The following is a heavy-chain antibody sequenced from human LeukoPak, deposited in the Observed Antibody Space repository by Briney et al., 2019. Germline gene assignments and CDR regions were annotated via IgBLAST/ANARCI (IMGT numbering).Heavy chain of an antibody. CDR3: ARDETLYSSIGSYFDY. CDR1: GFTFSSYG. D-gene: IGHD6-13*01. CDR2: ISYDGSNK. V-gene: IGHV3-30*03. Sequence: PGRSLRLSCAASGFTFSSYGMHWVRQAPGKGLEWVAVISYDGSNKYYADSVKGRFTISRDNSKNTLYLQMNSLRAEDTAVYYCARDETLYSSIGSYFDYWGQGTLVTVSS. J-gene: IGHJ4*02.